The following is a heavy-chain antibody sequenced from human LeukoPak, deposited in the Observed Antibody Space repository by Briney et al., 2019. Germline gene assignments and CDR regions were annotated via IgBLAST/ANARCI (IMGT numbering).Heavy chain of an antibody. CDR2: IYTSGST. CDR3: AREDTGFGELFSYYYYMDV. CDR1: GGSLSSYY. D-gene: IGHD3-10*01. Sequence: PSETLSLTCTVSGGSLSSYYWSWIRQPAGKGLEWIGRIYTSGSTNYNPSLTSRVTMSVDTSKNQFSLKLSSVTAADTAVYYCAREDTGFGELFSYYYYMDVWGKGTTVTISS. V-gene: IGHV4-4*07. J-gene: IGHJ6*03.